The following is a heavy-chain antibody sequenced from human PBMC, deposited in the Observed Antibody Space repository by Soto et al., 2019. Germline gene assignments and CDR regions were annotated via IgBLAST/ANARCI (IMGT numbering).Heavy chain of an antibody. V-gene: IGHV1-18*01. CDR3: ARVYDYYYYMDV. J-gene: IGHJ6*03. CDR2: IAVYNGNT. Sequence: QVQLVQSGAEVKKPGASVKVSCKASGYTFTSYGISWVRQAPGQGLEWVGWIAVYNGNTNYAQKLHGRVTMTPDTSTTTAYMELRSLRSDDTAVYYCARVYDYYYYMDVWGKGTTVTVSS. CDR1: GYTFTSYG.